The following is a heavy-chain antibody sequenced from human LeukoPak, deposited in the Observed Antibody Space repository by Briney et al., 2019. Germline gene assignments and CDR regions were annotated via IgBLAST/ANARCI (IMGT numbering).Heavy chain of an antibody. J-gene: IGHJ6*04. CDR1: GFSLSTSGVG. CDR2: IYWDDTK. D-gene: IGHD6-25*01. CDR3: ALNRAAGSPGGMDV. Sequence: SGPTLVNPTQTLTLTCTFSGFSLSTSGVGVAWIRQPPGKALEWLAIIYWDDTKRYSPSPNYRLAITKGTSTNQVVLTMTKMDPAETATYYCALNRAAGSPGGMDVWGKGPTVTVSS. V-gene: IGHV2-5*02.